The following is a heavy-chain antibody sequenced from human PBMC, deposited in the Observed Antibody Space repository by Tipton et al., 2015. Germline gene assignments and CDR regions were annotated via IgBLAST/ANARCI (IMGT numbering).Heavy chain of an antibody. Sequence: PGLVKPSETLSLTCTVSGGSVSSDSYYWNWIRQPPGKGLEWIGSISHSGNTYYNPSLKSRVTMSRDTSKNQFSLKLTSVTAADTAVYYCACQDYDSLTRDYQTVDYWGQGTLVTVSP. CDR3: ACQDYDSLTRDYQTVDY. CDR2: ISHSGNT. CDR1: GGSVSSDSYY. D-gene: IGHD3-9*01. V-gene: IGHV4-39*07. J-gene: IGHJ4*02.